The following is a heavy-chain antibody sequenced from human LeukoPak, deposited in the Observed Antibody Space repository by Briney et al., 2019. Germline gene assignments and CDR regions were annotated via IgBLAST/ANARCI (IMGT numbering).Heavy chain of an antibody. J-gene: IGHJ1*01. V-gene: IGHV3-23*01. CDR2: ISGSGGST. Sequence: PGGSLRLSCAASRFTFSSYAMSWVRQAPGKGLEWVSAISGSGGSTYYADSVKGRFTISRDNSKNTLYLQMNSLRAEDTAVYYCANTEDPEYFQHWGQGTLVTVSS. CDR1: RFTFSSYA. CDR3: ANTEDPEYFQH. D-gene: IGHD4-17*01.